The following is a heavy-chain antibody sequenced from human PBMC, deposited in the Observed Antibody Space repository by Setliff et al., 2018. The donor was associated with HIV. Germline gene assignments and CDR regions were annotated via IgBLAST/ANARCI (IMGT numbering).Heavy chain of an antibody. CDR2: IYYRGST. J-gene: IGHJ4*02. V-gene: IGHV4-39*07. D-gene: IGHD3-10*01. Sequence: SETLSLTCTVSGGSINRSRYYWGWIRQPPGKGLEWIGSIYYRGSTYYNPSLKSRVTISVDTSKNQLSLKLSSVTAADTAVYYCARTYGSGSYYQGRYFDYWGQGTLVTVSS. CDR1: GGSINRSRYY. CDR3: ARTYGSGSYYQGRYFDY.